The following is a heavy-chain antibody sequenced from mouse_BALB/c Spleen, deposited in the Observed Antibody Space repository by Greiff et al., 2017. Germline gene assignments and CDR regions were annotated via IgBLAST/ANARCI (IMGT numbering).Heavy chain of an antibody. J-gene: IGHJ2*01. CDR1: GFTFSSYT. CDR3: TRDLEYYGYDYFDY. Sequence: EVHLVESGGGLVKPGGSLKLSCAASGFTFSSYTMSWVRQTPEKRLEWVATISSGGSYTYYPDSVKGRFTISRDNAKNTLYLQMSSLKSEDTAMYYCTRDLEYYGYDYFDYWGQGTTLTVSS. V-gene: IGHV5-6-4*01. D-gene: IGHD1-2*01. CDR2: ISSGGSYT.